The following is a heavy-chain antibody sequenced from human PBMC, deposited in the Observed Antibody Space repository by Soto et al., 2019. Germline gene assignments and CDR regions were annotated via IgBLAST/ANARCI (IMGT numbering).Heavy chain of an antibody. CDR1: GGSISSYY. CDR3: ARTRITIFGVVTPYYYYYGMDV. V-gene: IGHV4-59*01. J-gene: IGHJ6*02. CDR2: IYYSGST. D-gene: IGHD3-3*01. Sequence: SETLSLTCTVSGGSISSYYWSWIRQPPGKGLEWIGYIYYSGSTNYNPSLKSRVTISVDTSKNQSSLKLSSVTAADTAVYYCARTRITIFGVVTPYYYYYGMDVWGQGTTVTVSS.